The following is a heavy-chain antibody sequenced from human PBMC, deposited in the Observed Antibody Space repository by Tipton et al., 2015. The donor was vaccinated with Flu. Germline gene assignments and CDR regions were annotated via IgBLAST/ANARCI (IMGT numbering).Heavy chain of an antibody. Sequence: GLVKPSETLSLTCVVYGGSFSGDYCSWIRQPPGKGLEWIGEVNHSGSTNYNPSLKSRVTISVDTSKNQFSLKLDSVTAADTAVYYCASLVRGLTPSRYFDSWGQESLVTVPS. CDR1: GGSFSGDY. J-gene: IGHJ4*02. CDR3: ASLVRGLTPSRYFDS. CDR2: VNHSGST. V-gene: IGHV4-34*01. D-gene: IGHD3-10*01.